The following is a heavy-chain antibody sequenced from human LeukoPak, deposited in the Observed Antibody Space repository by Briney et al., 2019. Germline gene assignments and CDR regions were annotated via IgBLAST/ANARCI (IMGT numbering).Heavy chain of an antibody. CDR2: IYTSGST. V-gene: IGHV4-4*07. Sequence: SETLSLTCTVSAASISSYCWSWLRQPAGKGLEWIGRIYTSGSTNYNPSLKSRVTMSVDTSKNQFSLKMSSVTAADTAVYYCARDVPSTGSYQGPFDYWGQGTLVTVSS. CDR3: ARDVPSTGSYQGPFDY. D-gene: IGHD1-26*01. J-gene: IGHJ4*02. CDR1: AASISSYC.